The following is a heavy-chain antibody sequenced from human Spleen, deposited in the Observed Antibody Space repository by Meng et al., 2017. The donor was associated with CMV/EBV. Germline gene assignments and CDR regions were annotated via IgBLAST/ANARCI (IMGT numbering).Heavy chain of an antibody. CDR1: DFIFSTFS. CDR3: AKERCSGGSCYLDY. J-gene: IGHJ4*02. V-gene: IGHV3-9*01. D-gene: IGHD2-15*01. Sequence: SLKISCAASDFIFSTFSMNWVRQAPGKGLEWVSGISWNSGSIGYADSVKGRFTISRDNAKNSLYLQMNSLRAEDTALYYCAKERCSGGSCYLDYWGQGTLVTVSS. CDR2: ISWNSGSI.